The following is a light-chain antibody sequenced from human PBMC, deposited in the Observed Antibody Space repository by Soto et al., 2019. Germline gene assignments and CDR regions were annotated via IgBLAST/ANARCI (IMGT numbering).Light chain of an antibody. V-gene: IGKV2-24*01. Sequence: DVVMTQTPLSTPVALGQPASLSCRSSQSLAHSNGNTYLSWLQQRPGQPPRLLIYKVSNRLSGVPDRFSGSGAGTDFTLNISRVEAEDVGVYYCMQATHFPRTFGQGTKVEIK. CDR2: KVS. CDR1: QSLAHSNGNTY. CDR3: MQATHFPRT. J-gene: IGKJ1*01.